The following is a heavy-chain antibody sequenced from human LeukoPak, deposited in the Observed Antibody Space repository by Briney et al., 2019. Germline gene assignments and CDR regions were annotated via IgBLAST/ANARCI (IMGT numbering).Heavy chain of an antibody. CDR2: IRYDGSSK. Sequence: GGSLRPSCAASGFTFSSYGMHWVRQAPGKGLEWVAFIRYDGSSKFYADSVKGRFTISRDNAKNSLYLQMYSLRAEDTAVYYCAELGITMIGGVWGKGTTVTISS. CDR1: GFTFSSYG. D-gene: IGHD3-10*02. J-gene: IGHJ6*04. CDR3: AELGITMIGGV. V-gene: IGHV3-30*02.